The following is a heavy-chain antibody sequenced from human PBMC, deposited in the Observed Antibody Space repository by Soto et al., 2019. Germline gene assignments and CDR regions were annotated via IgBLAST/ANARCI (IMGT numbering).Heavy chain of an antibody. V-gene: IGHV1-58*01. J-gene: IGHJ4*02. D-gene: IGHD3-22*01. Sequence: ASVKVSCKESGLTFTSCAGQWVRQARGQRLEWIGWIVVGSGNTNYAQKFQERVTITRDMSTSTAYMELSSLRSEDTAVYYCAAAEQITMIGRGQGTLVTVSS. CDR2: IVVGSGNT. CDR1: GLTFTSCA. CDR3: AAAEQITMIG.